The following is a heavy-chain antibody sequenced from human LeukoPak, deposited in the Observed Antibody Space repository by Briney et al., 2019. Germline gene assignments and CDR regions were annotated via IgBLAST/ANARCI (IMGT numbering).Heavy chain of an antibody. CDR3: ATIPVLIAARRTY. J-gene: IGHJ4*02. Sequence: SETLSLTCTVSGGSISSSSYYWGWIRQPPGKGLEWIGSIYYSGSTYYNPSLKSRVTISVDTSKNQFSLKLSSVTAADTAVYYCATIPVLIAARRTYWGQGTLVTVSS. V-gene: IGHV4-39*01. D-gene: IGHD6-6*01. CDR2: IYYSGST. CDR1: GGSISSSSYY.